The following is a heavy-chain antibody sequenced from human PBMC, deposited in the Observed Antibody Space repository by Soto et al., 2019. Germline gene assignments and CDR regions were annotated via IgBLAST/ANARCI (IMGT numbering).Heavy chain of an antibody. D-gene: IGHD1-7*01. J-gene: IGHJ3*02. CDR1: GGSISSSSYY. V-gene: IGHV4-39*01. CDR3: ARLELRWDAFDI. CDR2: IYYSGST. Sequence: PSETVSLTCTVSGGSISSSSYYWGWIRQPPGKGLEWIGSIYYSGSTYYNPSLKSRVTISVDTSKNQFSLKLSSVTAADTAVYYCARLELRWDAFDIWGQGTMVTVSS.